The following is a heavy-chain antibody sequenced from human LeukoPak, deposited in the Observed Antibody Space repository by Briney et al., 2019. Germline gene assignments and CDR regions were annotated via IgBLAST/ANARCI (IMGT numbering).Heavy chain of an antibody. D-gene: IGHD6-13*01. CDR2: INPNSGGT. J-gene: IGHJ5*02. V-gene: IGHV1-2*02. CDR1: GYTFTGYY. Sequence: GASVKVSCKASGYTFTGYYMHWVRQAPGQGLEWMGWINPNSGGTNYAQKFQGRVTMTRDTSISTAYMELSRLRSDDTAVYYCARGFYSSSWYGNWFDLWGQGTLVTVSS. CDR3: ARGFYSSSWYGNWFDL.